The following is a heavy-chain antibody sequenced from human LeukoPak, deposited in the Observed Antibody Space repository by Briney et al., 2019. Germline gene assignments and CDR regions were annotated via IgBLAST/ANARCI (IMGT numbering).Heavy chain of an antibody. CDR3: ARVYDSSGDAFDI. D-gene: IGHD3-22*01. CDR1: GGSFSGYY. J-gene: IGHJ3*02. CDR2: INHSGST. Sequence: SETQSLTCAVYGGSFSGYYWSWIRQPPGKGLEWIGEINHSGSTNYNPSLKSRVTISVDTSKNQFSLKLSSVTAADTAVYYCARVYDSSGDAFDIWGQGTMVTVSS. V-gene: IGHV4-34*01.